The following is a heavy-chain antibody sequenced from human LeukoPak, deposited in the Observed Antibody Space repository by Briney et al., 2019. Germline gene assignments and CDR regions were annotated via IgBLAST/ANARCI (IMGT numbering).Heavy chain of an antibody. J-gene: IGHJ4*02. V-gene: IGHV3-30-3*01. D-gene: IGHD2-21*02. CDR2: ISYDGSNK. Sequence: GGSLRLSCAASGFTFSSYAVHWVRQAPGKGLEWVAVISYDGSNKYYADSVKGRFTISRDNSKNTLYLQMNSLRAEDTAVYYCARGRGGGDSYSRYFDYWGQGTLVTVSS. CDR1: GFTFSSYA. CDR3: ARGRGGGDSYSRYFDY.